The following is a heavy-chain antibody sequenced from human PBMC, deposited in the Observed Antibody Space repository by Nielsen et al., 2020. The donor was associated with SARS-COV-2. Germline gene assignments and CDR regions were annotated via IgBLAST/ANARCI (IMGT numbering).Heavy chain of an antibody. V-gene: IGHV7-4-1*02. CDR1: GYTFTSYA. D-gene: IGHD3-22*01. Sequence: ASVKVSCKASGYTFTSYAMHWVRQAPGQGLEWMGWINTNTGNPTYAQGFTGRFVFSLDTSVSTAYLQISSLKAEDTAVYYCARPTTDYYDSSGYYRDLYYYYGMDVWGQGTTVTVSS. CDR2: INTNTGNP. CDR3: ARPTTDYYDSSGYYRDLYYYYGMDV. J-gene: IGHJ6*02.